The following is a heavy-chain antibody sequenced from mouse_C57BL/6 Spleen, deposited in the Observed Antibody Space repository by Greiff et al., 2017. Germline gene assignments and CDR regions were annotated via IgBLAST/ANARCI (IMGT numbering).Heavy chain of an antibody. CDR3: TRGDSRYAMDY. CDR2: IDPETGGP. J-gene: IGHJ4*01. D-gene: IGHD3-3*01. Sequence: QVQLQQSGAELVRPGASVTLSCKASGYTFTDYEMHWVKQTPVHGLEWIGAIDPETGGPSYNQKFKGKAILTADKSSSTAYMELRSLTSEDSAVDYCTRGDSRYAMDYWGQGTSVTVSS. V-gene: IGHV1-15*01. CDR1: GYTFTDYE.